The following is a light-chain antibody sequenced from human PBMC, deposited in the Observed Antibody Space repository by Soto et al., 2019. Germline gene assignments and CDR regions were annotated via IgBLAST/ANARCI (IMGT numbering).Light chain of an antibody. J-gene: IGLJ2*01. CDR3: ASWDDSLSGVV. CDR1: SSNIGSNY. CDR2: RNN. Sequence: QSVLTQPPSASGTPGQSVTISCSGSSSNIGSNYVFWYQQLPGTAPKVLIYRNNQRPSGVPERFSGSKSGTSASLAISGLRSEDEADYYCASWDDSLSGVVFGGGTKVTVL. V-gene: IGLV1-47*01.